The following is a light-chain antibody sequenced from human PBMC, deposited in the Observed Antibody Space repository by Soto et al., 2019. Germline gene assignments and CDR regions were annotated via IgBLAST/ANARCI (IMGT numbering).Light chain of an antibody. J-gene: IGKJ5*01. Sequence: IQMTQSPSTLSASVGDSVTITCRASQSISHWLAWYQQKPGKAPKLLIYDASTLESGVPSKFRGGGSGTEFTPTISSLQPDDFATYYCQHYNSFPWTFGQGTRLEI. CDR3: QHYNSFPWT. V-gene: IGKV1-5*01. CDR2: DAS. CDR1: QSISHW.